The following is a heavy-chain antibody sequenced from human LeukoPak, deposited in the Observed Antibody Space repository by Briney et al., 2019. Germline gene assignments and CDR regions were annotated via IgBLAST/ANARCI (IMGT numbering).Heavy chain of an antibody. D-gene: IGHD6-13*01. CDR1: GYSFTSYW. V-gene: IGHV5-51*01. CDR3: ARCLPSSSRDFDY. Sequence: GESLKISCXGSGYSFTSYWIGWVRQMPGKGLEWMGIIYPGDSDTRYSPSFQGQVTISADKSISTAYLQWSSLKASDTAMYYCARCLPSSSRDFDYWGQGTLVTVSS. CDR2: IYPGDSDT. J-gene: IGHJ4*02.